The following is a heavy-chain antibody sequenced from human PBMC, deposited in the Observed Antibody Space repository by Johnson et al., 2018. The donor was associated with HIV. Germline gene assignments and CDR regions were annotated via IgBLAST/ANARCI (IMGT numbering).Heavy chain of an antibody. D-gene: IGHD6-19*01. CDR3: AKEPWHSSLSRIGLFVFDI. CDR2: ISGSGDST. CDR1: GFTFSSYA. V-gene: IGHV3-23*04. Sequence: VQLVESGGGLVQPGGSRRLSCAAYGFTFSSYAMTWVRQAPGKGVEWVSAISGSGDSTYYADSVQGRFTISRDNSKNTVYLQMNSLRAEDTAVYYCAKEPWHSSLSRIGLFVFDIRGQGTMVTVSS. J-gene: IGHJ3*02.